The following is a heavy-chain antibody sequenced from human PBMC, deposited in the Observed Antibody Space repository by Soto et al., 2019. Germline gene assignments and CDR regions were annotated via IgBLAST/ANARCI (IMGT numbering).Heavy chain of an antibody. CDR1: GYSFTSYW. D-gene: IGHD1-26*01. CDR2: IDPSDSYT. J-gene: IGHJ4*02. CDR3: ASLYSGSYPFDY. Sequence: PGESLKISCKGSGYSFTSYWISWVRQMPEKGLEWMGRIDPSDSYTNYSPSFQGHVTISADKSISTAYLQWSSLKASDTAMYYCASLYSGSYPFDYWGQGTLVTVSS. V-gene: IGHV5-10-1*01.